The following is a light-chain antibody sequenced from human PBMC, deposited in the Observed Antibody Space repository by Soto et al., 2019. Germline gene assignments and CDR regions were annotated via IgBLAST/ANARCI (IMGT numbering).Light chain of an antibody. CDR3: CSYAGRATYV. CDR2: EVF. J-gene: IGLJ1*01. Sequence: QSALTQPASGSGSPGQSITISCPGPSSDVGSYNLVSWYQQYPGKAPKLIIFEVFKRPSGVSHRFSGSKSGNTASLTISGLQAEDEANYYCCSYAGRATYVFGGGTKVTVL. CDR1: SSDVGSYNL. V-gene: IGLV2-23*02.